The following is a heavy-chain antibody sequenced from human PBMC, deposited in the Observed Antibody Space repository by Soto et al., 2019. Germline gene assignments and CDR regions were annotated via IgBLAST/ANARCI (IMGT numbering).Heavy chain of an antibody. V-gene: IGHV3-33*01. J-gene: IGHJ4*02. CDR3: ARGTHDYAGLHTYYFDY. CDR2: IWYDGSNK. Sequence: QVQLVESGGGVVQPGRSLRLSCAASGFTFSSYGMHWVRQAPGKGLEWVAVIWYDGSNKYYADSVKGRFTISRDNSKNTLYLQMNSLRAEDTAVYYCARGTHDYAGLHTYYFDYWGQGTLVTVSS. CDR1: GFTFSSYG. D-gene: IGHD4-17*01.